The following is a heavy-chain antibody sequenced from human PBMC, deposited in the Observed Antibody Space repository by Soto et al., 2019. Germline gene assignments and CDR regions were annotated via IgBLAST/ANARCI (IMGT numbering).Heavy chain of an antibody. Sequence: PGESLKISCKASGYIFIDYWIGWVRQMPGKGLEWMGIVYPRDSDTRYSPSFQGQVTISADRSTGTPFLQWRSLKASDTALYYCARPPLPGYSIHFNSWGQGTLVTVSS. CDR3: ARPPLPGYSIHFNS. CDR2: VYPRDSDT. J-gene: IGHJ4*02. D-gene: IGHD2-15*01. V-gene: IGHV5-51*01. CDR1: GYIFIDYW.